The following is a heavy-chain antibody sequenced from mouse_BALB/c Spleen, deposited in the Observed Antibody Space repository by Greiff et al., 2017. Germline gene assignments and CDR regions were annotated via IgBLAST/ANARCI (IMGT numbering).Heavy chain of an antibody. J-gene: IGHJ2*01. CDR1: GYAFTNYW. V-gene: IGHV1-54*01. CDR3: ARADYGSGYFDY. D-gene: IGHD1-1*01. CDR2: INPGRGGT. Sequence: VQLQQSGAELVRPGPSVKVSCKASGYAFTNYWIEWVKQRPGQGLEWIGVINPGRGGTNYNEKFKGKATLTADKSSSTAYMQLSSLTSDDSAVYFCARADYGSGYFDYWGQGTTLTVSA.